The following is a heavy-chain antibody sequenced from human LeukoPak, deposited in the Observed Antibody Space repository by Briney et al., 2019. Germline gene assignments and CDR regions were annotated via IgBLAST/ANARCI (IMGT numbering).Heavy chain of an antibody. V-gene: IGHV3-23*01. CDR2: ISGSGDSA. CDR1: GFAFYNYA. Sequence: GGSLRLSCAASGFAFYNYAMSWVRQAPGKGLEWVSGISGSGDSAYYTDSEKGRFTISRDNSKNTLYLQMSNLTAEDTAVYHCASQTRMQLWGYFDLWGQGALVIVSS. CDR3: ASQTRMQLWGYFDL. J-gene: IGHJ4*02. D-gene: IGHD5-18*01.